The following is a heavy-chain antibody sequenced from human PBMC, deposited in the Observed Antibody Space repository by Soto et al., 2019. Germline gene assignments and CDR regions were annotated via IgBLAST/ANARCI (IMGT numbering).Heavy chain of an antibody. D-gene: IGHD3-3*01. CDR1: GFTFSTYW. CDR3: ARDRGDYDFWSGYSSASDI. J-gene: IGHJ3*02. CDR2: IKKDGSEK. Sequence: EVQLVESGGGLVQPGGSLRLSCAASGFTFSTYWMTWVRQAPGKGLEWVANIKKDGSEKYYVDSVKGRFTISRDNAKISLYLQMNSLRAEDTAVYYCARDRGDYDFWSGYSSASDIWGQGTMVTVSS. V-gene: IGHV3-7*05.